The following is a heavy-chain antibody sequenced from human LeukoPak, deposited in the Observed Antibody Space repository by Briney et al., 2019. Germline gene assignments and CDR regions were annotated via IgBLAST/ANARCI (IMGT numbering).Heavy chain of an antibody. D-gene: IGHD2-15*01. CDR2: ISYGGNT. V-gene: IGHV4-31*11. J-gene: IGHJ3*02. CDR3: ARDRYCSGGSCTHDAFDI. CDR1: GDSISSGGYW. Sequence: SETLSLTCAVSGDSISSGGYWWSWIRQHPGKGPEWIGYISYGGNTYYNPSLKSRVAISADTPKNQFSLKLSSTTAADTAVYYCARDRYCSGGSCTHDAFDIWGQGTMVTVSS.